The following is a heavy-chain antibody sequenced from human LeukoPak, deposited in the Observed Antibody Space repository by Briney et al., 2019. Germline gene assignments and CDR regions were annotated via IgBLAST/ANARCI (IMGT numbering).Heavy chain of an antibody. CDR1: GGSISSGSYY. V-gene: IGHV4-61*02. Sequence: PSQTLSLTCTVSGGSISSGSYYWSWIRQPAGKGLEWIGRIYTSGSTNYNPSLKSRVTISVDTSKNQFSLKLSSVTAADTAVYYCAREEQLWSYYFDYWGQGTLVTVSS. J-gene: IGHJ4*02. CDR2: IYTSGST. CDR3: AREEQLWSYYFDY. D-gene: IGHD5-18*01.